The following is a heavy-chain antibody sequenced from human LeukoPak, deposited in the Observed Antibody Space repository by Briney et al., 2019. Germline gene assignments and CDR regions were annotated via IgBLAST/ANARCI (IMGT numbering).Heavy chain of an antibody. D-gene: IGHD6-19*01. CDR1: GFTFRNAW. Sequence: GGSLRLSCAASGFTFRNAWMSWVRQGPGKGLEWVSTMSASDAGTYYADSVKGRFTISRDNSKNTLYLQMNSLRAEDTAVYYCAKGSAVADIYFDYWGQGTLVTVSS. J-gene: IGHJ4*02. V-gene: IGHV3-23*01. CDR3: AKGSAVADIYFDY. CDR2: MSASDAGT.